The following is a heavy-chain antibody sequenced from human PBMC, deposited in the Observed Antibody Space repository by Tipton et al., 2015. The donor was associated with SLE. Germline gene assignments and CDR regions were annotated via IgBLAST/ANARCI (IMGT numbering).Heavy chain of an antibody. V-gene: IGHV4-59*06. CDR3: ARVPRTFYYDYSGHFDY. CDR2: IYYTMSA. Sequence: TLSLTCTVSGGSISTYYWSWIRQPPGKGLEWIGYIYYTMSAYYNPSLKSRVIISLDTSKNHFSLKLSSVTAADTAVYYCARVPRTFYYDYSGHFDYWGPGTLVTVPS. CDR1: GGSISTYY. D-gene: IGHD3-22*01. J-gene: IGHJ4*02.